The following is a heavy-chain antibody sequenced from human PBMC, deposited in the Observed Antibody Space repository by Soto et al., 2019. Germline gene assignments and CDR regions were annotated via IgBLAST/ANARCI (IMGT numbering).Heavy chain of an antibody. V-gene: IGHV4-34*01. D-gene: IGHD3-16*01. CDR1: GGSISSYY. CDR2: INHVGGT. CDR3: VRIRYQLPSSVLWLDP. J-gene: IGHJ5*02. Sequence: PSETLSLTCTVSGGSISSYYWNWIRQPPGKGLEWIGEINHVGGTNYNPSLKSRVTMSVDTSQNQFSLRLISVTAADTAMYFCVRIRYQLPSSVLWLDPWGQGTPVTVSS.